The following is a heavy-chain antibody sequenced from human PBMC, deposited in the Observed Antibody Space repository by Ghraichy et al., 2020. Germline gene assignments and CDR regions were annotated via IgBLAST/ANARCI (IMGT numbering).Heavy chain of an antibody. D-gene: IGHD6-13*01. V-gene: IGHV4-4*09. CDR1: GGSISSYY. J-gene: IGHJ5*02. Sequence: SETLSLTCTVSGGSISSYYWSWIRQPPGKGLEWIGYIYTSGSTNYNPSLKSRVTISVDTSKNQFSLKLSSVTAADTAVYYCARQRIAAAGTGWFDPWGQGTLVTVSS. CDR2: IYTSGST. CDR3: ARQRIAAAGTGWFDP.